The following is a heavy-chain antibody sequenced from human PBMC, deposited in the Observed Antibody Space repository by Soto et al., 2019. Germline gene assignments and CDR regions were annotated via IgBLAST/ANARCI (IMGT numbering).Heavy chain of an antibody. CDR3: VRGLYTGYEWGDH. D-gene: IGHD5-12*01. CDR2: MNPNRGNT. V-gene: IGHV1-8*01. J-gene: IGHJ4*02. CDR1: GYTFISYD. Sequence: VQLVQSGAEVKKPGASVKVSCKASGYTFISYDINWVRQAPGQGLEWMGWMNPNRGNTDYAQKFQRRVTMTRNTSITTTYMELRSLTSEDTAVYFCVRGLYTGYEWGDHWGQGTLITVSS.